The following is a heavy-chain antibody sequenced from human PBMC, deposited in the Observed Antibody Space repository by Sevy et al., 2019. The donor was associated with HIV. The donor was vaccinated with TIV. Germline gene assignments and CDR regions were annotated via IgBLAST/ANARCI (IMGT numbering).Heavy chain of an antibody. CDR3: AFNSSTWEKPFDY. CDR1: GFTFSSYS. V-gene: IGHV3-21*01. J-gene: IGHJ4*02. Sequence: GGSLRLSCAASGFTFSSYSMNWVRQAPGKGLEWVSSISSSSSYIYYADSVKGRFTISRDNAKNSLYLQMNSLRAEDTAVYYCAFNSSTWEKPFDYWGQGTLVTVSS. D-gene: IGHD6-13*01. CDR2: ISSSSSYI.